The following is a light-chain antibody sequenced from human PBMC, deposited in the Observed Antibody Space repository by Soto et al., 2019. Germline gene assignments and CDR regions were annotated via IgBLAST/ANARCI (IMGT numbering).Light chain of an antibody. CDR3: SSYTTSSTHYV. CDR1: SSDVGGYNY. V-gene: IGLV2-14*01. CDR2: EVS. Sequence: SGLTQPASVSGSPGQSITISCTGTSSDVGGYNYVSWYQQHPGKAPKLMIYEVSNRPSGVSNRFSGSKSGNTASLTISGLQAEDEADYYCSSYTTSSTHYVFGTGTKVTVL. J-gene: IGLJ1*01.